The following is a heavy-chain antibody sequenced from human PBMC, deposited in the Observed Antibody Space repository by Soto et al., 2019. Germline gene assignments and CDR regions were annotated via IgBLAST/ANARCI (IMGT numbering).Heavy chain of an antibody. V-gene: IGHV3-7*03. CDR1: GLIFSNQW. CDR2: IKQDGSEK. CDR3: TTLSSTWPTGGDY. D-gene: IGHD6-13*01. Sequence: XXSLRLSFVVSGLIFSNQWLSWVPQAPGTGLEWVANIKQDGSEKYYVDSVEGRFSISRDNAKNSLYLQMNNLRADDTAVYYCTTLSSTWPTGGDYWGQGTLVTVSS. J-gene: IGHJ4*02.